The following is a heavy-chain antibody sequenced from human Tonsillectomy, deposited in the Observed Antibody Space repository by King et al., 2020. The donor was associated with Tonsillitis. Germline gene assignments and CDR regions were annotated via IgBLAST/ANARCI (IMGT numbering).Heavy chain of an antibody. CDR2: INPGGGGT. Sequence: VQLVQSGAEVKKPGASVKVSCKASGYTFTGYYVHWVRQAPGQGLEWMGWINPGGGGTKSAQKFQGRVTMTRDKAISTAYMELNSLRSADTAVYYCARTSFWGAERDAFDIWGQGTMVIVS. CDR1: GYTFTGYY. J-gene: IGHJ3*02. V-gene: IGHV1-2*02. D-gene: IGHD7-27*01. CDR3: ARTSFWGAERDAFDI.